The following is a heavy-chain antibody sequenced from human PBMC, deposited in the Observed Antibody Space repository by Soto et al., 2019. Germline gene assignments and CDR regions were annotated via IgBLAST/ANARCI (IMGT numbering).Heavy chain of an antibody. D-gene: IGHD3-9*01. CDR3: ARMYYDILTGYSYYGMDV. CDR1: GYTFTIYA. CDR2: INAGNGNT. Sequence: SVKVSCKASGYTFTIYAMHCVLRSAVRRRDWMGCINAGNGNTKYAQKFQGRVTITRDTSASTAYMELSSLRSEDTAVYYCARMYYDILTGYSYYGMDVWGQGTTVTAP. V-gene: IGHV1-3*01. J-gene: IGHJ6*02.